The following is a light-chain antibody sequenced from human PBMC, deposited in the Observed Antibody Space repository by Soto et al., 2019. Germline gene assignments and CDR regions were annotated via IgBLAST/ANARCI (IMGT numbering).Light chain of an antibody. CDR2: GAS. CDR3: QQYNNWPPVT. Sequence: IVMTQSPATLSVSPGERATLSCRSSQSVSSNLAWYQQKPGQAPRLLXYGASTRATGIPARFSGSGSGTEFTLTISSLQSEDFAVYYCQQYNNWPPVTFGGGTKVDIK. V-gene: IGKV3-15*01. J-gene: IGKJ4*01. CDR1: QSVSSN.